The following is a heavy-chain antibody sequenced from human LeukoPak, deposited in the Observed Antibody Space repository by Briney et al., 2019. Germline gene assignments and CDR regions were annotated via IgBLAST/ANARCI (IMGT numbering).Heavy chain of an antibody. D-gene: IGHD1-1*01. Sequence: SETLSLTCTVSGGSISSYYWSWIRQPPGKGLEWIGYIYYSGSTNYNPSLKSRVTISVDTSKNQFSLKLSSVTAADTAAYYCARDPETGNWYFDLWGRGTLVTVSS. J-gene: IGHJ2*01. V-gene: IGHV4-59*01. CDR3: ARDPETGNWYFDL. CDR1: GGSISSYY. CDR2: IYYSGST.